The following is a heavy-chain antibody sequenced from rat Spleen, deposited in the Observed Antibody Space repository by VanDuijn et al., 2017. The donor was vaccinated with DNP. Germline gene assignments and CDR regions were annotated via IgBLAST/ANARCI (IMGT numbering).Heavy chain of an antibody. J-gene: IGHJ3*01. Sequence: EVQLQESGPGLVKPSQSLSLTCSVTGYSITSNYWGWIRKFPGNKMEWMGYISYSGSTGYNPFLKSRISITRDTSKNQFFLQLNSVTTEDTATYYCARSGYNTDYYHLGAYWGQGTLVTVSS. V-gene: IGHV3-1*01. CDR3: ARSGYNTDYYHLGAY. CDR1: GYSITSNY. CDR2: ISYSGST. D-gene: IGHD1-6*01.